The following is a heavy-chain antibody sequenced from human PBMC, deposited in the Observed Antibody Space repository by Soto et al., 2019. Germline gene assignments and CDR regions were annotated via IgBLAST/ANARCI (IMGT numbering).Heavy chain of an antibody. Sequence: GASVKVSCKAYGGTFSSYAISWVRQAPGQGLEWMGGIIPIFGTANYAQKFQGRVTITADESTSTAYMELSSLTSEDTAVYYCARYLEAGFFDYWGQGTLVTVSS. CDR2: IIPIFGTA. J-gene: IGHJ4*02. CDR3: ARYLEAGFFDY. V-gene: IGHV1-69*13. CDR1: GGTFSSYA. D-gene: IGHD3-3*01.